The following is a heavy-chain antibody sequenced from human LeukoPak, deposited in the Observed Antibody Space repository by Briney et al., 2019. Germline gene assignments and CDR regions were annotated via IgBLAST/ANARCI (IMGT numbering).Heavy chain of an antibody. Sequence: GGSLRLSCTASGFTFSSYSMNWVRQAPGKGLEWVSYISSSSSTIYYADSVKGRFTISRDNAKNSLYLQMNSLRAEDTAVYYCARAKFKDIVVVVAATNWFDPWGQGTLVTVSS. J-gene: IGHJ5*02. CDR3: ARAKFKDIVVVVAATNWFDP. V-gene: IGHV3-48*04. CDR1: GFTFSSYS. D-gene: IGHD2-15*01. CDR2: ISSSSSTI.